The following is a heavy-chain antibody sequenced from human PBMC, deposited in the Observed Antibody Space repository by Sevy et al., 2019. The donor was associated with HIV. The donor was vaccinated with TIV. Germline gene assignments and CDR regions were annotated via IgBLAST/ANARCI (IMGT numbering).Heavy chain of an antibody. V-gene: IGHV3-23*01. Sequence: GGSLRLSCAASGFTFSSYAMSWVRQAPGKGLEWVSAISGSGGSTYYADSVKGRFTISRDNSKNTLYLQRNSLRAEDTAVYYCAKDLLQLRTSGAFDIWGQGTMVTVSS. J-gene: IGHJ3*02. CDR1: GFTFSSYA. CDR2: ISGSGGST. CDR3: AKDLLQLRTSGAFDI. D-gene: IGHD1-1*01.